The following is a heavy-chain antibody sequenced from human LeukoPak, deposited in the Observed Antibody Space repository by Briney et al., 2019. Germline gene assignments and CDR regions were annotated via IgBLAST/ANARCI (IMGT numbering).Heavy chain of an antibody. Sequence: GASVKVSCKASGYTFTGYYMHWVRQAPGQGLEWMGWINPNSGGTNYAQKFQGRVTMTRDTSINTAYMELSRLRSDDTAVYYCERGPGGYDWEDPLGYWGQGTLVTVSS. CDR2: INPNSGGT. CDR1: GYTFTGYY. CDR3: ERGPGGYDWEDPLGY. V-gene: IGHV1-2*02. D-gene: IGHD5-12*01. J-gene: IGHJ4*02.